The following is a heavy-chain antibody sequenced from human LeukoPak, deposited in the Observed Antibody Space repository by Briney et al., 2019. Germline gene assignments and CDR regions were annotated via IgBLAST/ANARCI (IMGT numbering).Heavy chain of an antibody. CDR2: ISYDGSNK. CDR1: GFTFSSYA. CDR3: ARGYSSSWYGRDAFDI. Sequence: GRSLRLSCAASGFTFSSYAMHWVRQAPGKGLEWVAVISYDGSNKYYADSVKGRFTISRDNSKNTLYLQMNSLRAEDTAVYYCARGYSSSWYGRDAFDIWGQGTMVTVSS. D-gene: IGHD6-13*01. J-gene: IGHJ3*02. V-gene: IGHV3-30-3*01.